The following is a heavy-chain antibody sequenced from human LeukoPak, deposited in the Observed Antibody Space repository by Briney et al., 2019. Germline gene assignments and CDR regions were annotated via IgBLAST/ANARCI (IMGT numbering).Heavy chain of an antibody. CDR1: GGSISSYY. J-gene: IGHJ4*02. D-gene: IGHD3-9*01. V-gene: IGHV4-59*08. CDR2: IYYSGST. CDR3: ARHTTDYYQIDY. Sequence: SETLSLTCTVSGGSISSYYWSWIRQPPEKGLEWIGYIYYSGSTIYNSSLESRVTISVDTSKNQFSLRLSSVTAADTAVYYCARHTTDYYQIDYWGQGTLVTVSS.